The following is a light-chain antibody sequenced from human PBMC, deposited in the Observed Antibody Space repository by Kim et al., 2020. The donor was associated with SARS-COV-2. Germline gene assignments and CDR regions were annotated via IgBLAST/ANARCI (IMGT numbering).Light chain of an antibody. Sequence: AYVRDTLSITCRASEYVKNRLAWYQQKPGQVPKLLSEKAAQLQSGVPARFSGSGSGTEFTLTITSRQPSDFATYYCQQYHTHSTFGQGTKVDIK. CDR3: QQYHTHST. V-gene: IGKV1-5*03. CDR2: KAA. J-gene: IGKJ1*01. CDR1: EYVKNR.